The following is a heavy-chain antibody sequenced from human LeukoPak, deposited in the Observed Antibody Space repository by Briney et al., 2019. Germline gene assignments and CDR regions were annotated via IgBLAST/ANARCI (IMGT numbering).Heavy chain of an antibody. CDR1: GFTFSSYR. Sequence: GGSLRLSCAASGFTFSSYRMSWVRQAPGKGLEWVANIKQDGSEKYYVDSVKGRFTISRDNAKNSLYLQMNSLRAEDTAVYYCARDLHDSSGYYFFDYWGQGTLVTVSS. D-gene: IGHD3-22*01. CDR3: ARDLHDSSGYYFFDY. CDR2: IKQDGSEK. J-gene: IGHJ4*02. V-gene: IGHV3-7*01.